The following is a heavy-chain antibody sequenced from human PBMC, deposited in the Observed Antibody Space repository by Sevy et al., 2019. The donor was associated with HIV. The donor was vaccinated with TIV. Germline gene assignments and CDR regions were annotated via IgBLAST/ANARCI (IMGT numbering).Heavy chain of an antibody. CDR2: LDADGNEI. CDR3: ARHCFVRVCQCRHCDI. CDR1: GFTFSSHF. J-gene: IGHJ2*01. D-gene: IGHD3-10*02. Sequence: GGSLRLSCVASGFTFSSHFMTWVRQAPGKGLEWVANLDADGNEINYADSVKGRFTISRDNAKNSVYLQMDGLRVEATAVDYCARHCFVRVCQCRHCDIWGRGTLVTVSS. V-gene: IGHV3-7*01.